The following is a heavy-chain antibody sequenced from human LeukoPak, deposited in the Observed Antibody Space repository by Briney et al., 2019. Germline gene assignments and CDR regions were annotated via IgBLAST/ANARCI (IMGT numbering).Heavy chain of an antibody. V-gene: IGHV3-23*01. CDR1: TFIFSDYA. CDR3: AKGPGAVAATIDGDY. J-gene: IGHJ4*02. CDR2: ISGSGGST. D-gene: IGHD6-19*01. Sequence: PGGSLRLSCAASTFIFSDYAMTWVRQAPGKGLEWVSAISGSGGSTYYADSVKGRFTISRDNSKNTLYLQMKSLRAEDTAVYYCAKGPGAVAATIDGDYWGQGTLVTVSS.